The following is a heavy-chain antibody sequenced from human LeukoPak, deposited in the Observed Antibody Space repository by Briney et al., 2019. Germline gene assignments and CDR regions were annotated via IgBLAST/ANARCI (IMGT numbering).Heavy chain of an antibody. D-gene: IGHD3-10*01. V-gene: IGHV3-30-3*01. CDR1: GFTFSNYA. Sequence: PGGSLRLSCAATGFTFSNYAIHWGRQAPGKGLEWVAFISDAGSRQHYADSVKGRFTISRDNSKNTLNLQMNSLRAEDTAVYYCVKDRTGTYTLDYWGQGTLVTVSS. CDR2: ISDAGSRQ. J-gene: IGHJ4*02. CDR3: VKDRTGTYTLDY.